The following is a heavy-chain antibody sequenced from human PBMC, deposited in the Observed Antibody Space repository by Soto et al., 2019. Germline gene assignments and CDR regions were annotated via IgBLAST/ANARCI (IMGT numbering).Heavy chain of an antibody. J-gene: IGHJ3*02. CDR2: ISAYNGNT. Sequence: GAPVEVSCKASGYTFTSYCFSWVRQAPGQRVEWMGWISAYNGNTNYAQKLQGRVTMTTDTSTSTAYMELRSLRSDDTAVYYCARDNHGYSSSWYEFGAFDIWGQGTMVTVSS. CDR1: GYTFTSYC. D-gene: IGHD6-13*01. V-gene: IGHV1-18*01. CDR3: ARDNHGYSSSWYEFGAFDI.